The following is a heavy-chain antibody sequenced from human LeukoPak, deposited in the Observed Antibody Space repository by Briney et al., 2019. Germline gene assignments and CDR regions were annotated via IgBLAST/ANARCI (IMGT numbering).Heavy chain of an antibody. V-gene: IGHV1-18*04. Sequence: ASVKVSCKTSGYTFIAYYMHWVRQAPGQGLEWMGWISAYNGNTNYAQKLQGRVTMTTDTSTSTAYMELRSLRSDDTAVYYCARVFRLQLADYWGQGTLVTVSS. CDR3: ARVFRLQLADY. CDR2: ISAYNGNT. D-gene: IGHD6-13*01. CDR1: GYTFIAYY. J-gene: IGHJ4*02.